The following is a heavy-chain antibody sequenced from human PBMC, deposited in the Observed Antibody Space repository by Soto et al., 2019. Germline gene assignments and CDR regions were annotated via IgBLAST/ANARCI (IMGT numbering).Heavy chain of an antibody. Sequence: EVQLVESGGDLVQPGGSLRLSCEASGFTFSSNWMHWVRQAPGKGLVWVSRMNPDGSSRGYAESVKGRVTIYRDNAKNTLSLQMNRLRAEYTAVYYCARGGNAGSVQYDLDDYWGQGTLITFSS. D-gene: IGHD3-10*01. CDR1: GFTFSSNW. CDR3: ARGGNAGSVQYDLDDY. CDR2: MNPDGSSR. J-gene: IGHJ4*02. V-gene: IGHV3-74*01.